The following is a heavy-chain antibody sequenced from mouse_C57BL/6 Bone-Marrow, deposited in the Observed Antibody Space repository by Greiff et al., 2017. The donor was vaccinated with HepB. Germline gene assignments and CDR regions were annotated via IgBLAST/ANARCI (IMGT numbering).Heavy chain of an antibody. CDR3: ARPYYGSSYRYFDY. J-gene: IGHJ2*01. Sequence: VKLQQPGAELVMPGASVKLSCKASGYTFTSYWMHWVKQRPGQGLEWIGEIDPSDSYTNYNQKFKGKSTLTVDKSSSTAYMQLSSLTSEDSAVYYCARPYYGSSYRYFDYWGQGTTLTVSS. CDR1: GYTFTSYW. V-gene: IGHV1-69*01. CDR2: IDPSDSYT. D-gene: IGHD1-1*01.